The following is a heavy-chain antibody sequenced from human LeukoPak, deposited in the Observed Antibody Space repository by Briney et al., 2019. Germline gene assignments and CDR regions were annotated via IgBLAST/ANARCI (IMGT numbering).Heavy chain of an antibody. CDR1: GGSFSGYY. Sequence: PSETLSLTCAVYGGSFSGYYWSWIRQPPGKGLEWIGEINHSGSTNYNPSLKSRVTISVDTSKNQFSLKLSSVTAADTAAYYCARVLSVAATPGFDYWGQGTLVTVSS. D-gene: IGHD2-15*01. J-gene: IGHJ4*02. CDR2: INHSGST. V-gene: IGHV4-34*01. CDR3: ARVLSVAATPGFDY.